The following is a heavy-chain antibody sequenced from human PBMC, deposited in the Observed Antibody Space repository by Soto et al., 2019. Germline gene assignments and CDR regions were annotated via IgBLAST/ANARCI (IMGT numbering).Heavy chain of an antibody. D-gene: IGHD3-10*01. V-gene: IGHV1-2*02. CDR3: ARGRKLLWFGELVPDDY. CDR2: INPNSGGT. CDR1: GYTFTGYY. Sequence: ASVKVSCKASGYTFTGYYMHWVRQAPGQGLEWMGWINPNSGGTNYAQKFQGRVTMTRDTSISTAYMELSRLRSDDTAVYYCARGRKLLWFGELVPDDYWGQGTLVTVSS. J-gene: IGHJ4*02.